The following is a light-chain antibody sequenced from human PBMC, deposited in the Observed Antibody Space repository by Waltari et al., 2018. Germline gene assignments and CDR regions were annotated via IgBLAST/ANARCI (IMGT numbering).Light chain of an antibody. CDR3: QHYVRLPAT. CDR2: DAS. V-gene: IGKV3-20*01. J-gene: IGKJ1*01. Sequence: EIVLTPSPGTLSLSPGARATLSCRASQSVSRSLTWYQQKPGQAPRLLIYDASSRATGIPDRFSGSGSGTDFSLTISRLQPEDFAVYYCQHYVRLPATFGQGTKVEIK. CDR1: QSVSRS.